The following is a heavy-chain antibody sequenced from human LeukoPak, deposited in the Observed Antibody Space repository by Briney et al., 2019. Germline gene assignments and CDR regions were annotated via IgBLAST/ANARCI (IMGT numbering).Heavy chain of an antibody. CDR2: ISYDGSNK. V-gene: IGHV3-30*04. Sequence: PGGSLRLSCAASGFTFSSYAMHWVRQAPGKGLEWVAVISYDGSNKYYADSVKGRFTISRDNAKNSLHLQMNSLRAEDTAVYYCAELGITMIGGVWGKGTTVTISS. CDR1: GFTFSSYA. J-gene: IGHJ6*04. CDR3: AELGITMIGGV. D-gene: IGHD3-10*02.